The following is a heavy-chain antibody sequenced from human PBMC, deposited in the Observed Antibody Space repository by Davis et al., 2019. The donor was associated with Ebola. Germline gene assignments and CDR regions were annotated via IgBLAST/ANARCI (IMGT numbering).Heavy chain of an antibody. CDR1: GFTFSSYA. J-gene: IGHJ4*02. D-gene: IGHD3-22*01. V-gene: IGHV3-23*01. Sequence: PGGSLRLSCAASGFTFSSYAMSWVRQAPGKGLEWVSAISGSGGSTYYADSVKGRFTISRDNSKNTLYLQMNSLRAEDTAVYYCAKEREYYYDSSGYYYYDYWGQGTLVTVSS. CDR2: ISGSGGST. CDR3: AKEREYYYDSSGYYYYDY.